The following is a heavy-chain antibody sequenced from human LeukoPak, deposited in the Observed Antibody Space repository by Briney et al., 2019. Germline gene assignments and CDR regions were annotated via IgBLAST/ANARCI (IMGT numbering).Heavy chain of an antibody. Sequence: PGGSLRLSCAASGFTFSSYGMHWVRQAPGKGLEWVAVISYDGSNKYYADSVKGRFTISRDNSKNTLYLQMNSLRAEDTAVCYCANQRDYGDYVPWGYWGQGTLVTVSS. J-gene: IGHJ4*02. V-gene: IGHV3-30*18. CDR2: ISYDGSNK. CDR1: GFTFSSYG. CDR3: ANQRDYGDYVPWGY. D-gene: IGHD4-17*01.